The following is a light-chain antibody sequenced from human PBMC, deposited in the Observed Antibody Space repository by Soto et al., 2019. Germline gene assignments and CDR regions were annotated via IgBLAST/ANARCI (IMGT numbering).Light chain of an antibody. CDR1: QSVSSN. CDR2: GAS. V-gene: IGKV3-15*01. Sequence: EIVMTQSPATLSVSPGERATLSCRASQSVSSNLACYQQKPGQAPRLLIYGASTRATGIPARFSGSGSGTDFTLTISSLQSEDVAFYYCQHYNNWPRTFGQGTKLEIK. CDR3: QHYNNWPRT. J-gene: IGKJ2*01.